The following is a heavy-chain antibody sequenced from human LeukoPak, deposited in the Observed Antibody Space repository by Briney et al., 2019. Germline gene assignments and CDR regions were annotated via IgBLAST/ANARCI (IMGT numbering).Heavy chain of an antibody. D-gene: IGHD4-17*01. Sequence: SETLSLTCTVSGGSISSSSYYWGWIRQPPGEGLEWIGSIYYSGSTYYNPSLKSRVTISVDTSKNQFSLKLSSVTAADTAVYYCTRDFGRRRNDYWGQGTLVTVSS. CDR1: GGSISSSSYY. CDR3: TRDFGRRRNDY. CDR2: IYYSGST. J-gene: IGHJ4*02. V-gene: IGHV4-39*01.